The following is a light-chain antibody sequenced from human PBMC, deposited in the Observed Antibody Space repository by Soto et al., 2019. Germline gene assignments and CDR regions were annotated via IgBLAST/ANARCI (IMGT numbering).Light chain of an antibody. Sequence: QSALTQPASLSGSPGQSITISCTGTSSDIGSSNYVSWYQQHPGKAPKLMIFDFSYRPSGISDRFSGSKSGNTASLTFSGLQPEDEADYYCSSYGASSTLFGGGTKLTVL. J-gene: IGLJ3*02. CDR1: SSDIGSSNY. V-gene: IGLV2-14*03. CDR3: SSYGASSTL. CDR2: DFS.